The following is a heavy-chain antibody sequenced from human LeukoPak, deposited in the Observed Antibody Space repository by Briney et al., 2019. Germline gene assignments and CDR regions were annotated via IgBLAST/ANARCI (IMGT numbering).Heavy chain of an antibody. CDR2: INPNSGGT. J-gene: IGHJ4*02. D-gene: IGHD3-22*01. Sequence: ASVKVSCKASGYTFTGYYMHWVRQAPGQGLEWMGWINPNSGGTNYAQKFQGRVTMTRDTSISTAYMELSRLRSDDTAVCYCARGYYYDSRTQGDYWGQGTLVTVSS. CDR1: GYTFTGYY. CDR3: ARGYYYDSRTQGDY. V-gene: IGHV1-2*02.